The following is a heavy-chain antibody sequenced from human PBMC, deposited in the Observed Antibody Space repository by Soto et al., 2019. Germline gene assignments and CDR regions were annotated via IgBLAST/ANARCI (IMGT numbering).Heavy chain of an antibody. D-gene: IGHD5-18*01. Sequence: SETLSLTCTVSGGSINTFYWSWVRQPAGKGLEWIGRIFSSGSTSFNPSLESRVAMSVDTSKNHFSLNLSSVTAADMAVYYCAREASYSPHTFATGIQLWSFDFWGQGALVTVSS. CDR3: AREASYSPHTFATGIQLWSFDF. J-gene: IGHJ4*02. V-gene: IGHV4-4*07. CDR1: GGSINTFY. CDR2: IFSSGST.